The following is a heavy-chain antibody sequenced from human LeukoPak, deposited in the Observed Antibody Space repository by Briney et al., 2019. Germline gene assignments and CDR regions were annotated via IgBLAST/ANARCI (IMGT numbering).Heavy chain of an antibody. CDR1: GFTFDDYA. Sequence: GRSLRLSCAASGFTFDDYAMHWVRQAPGKGLEWVSGISWNSGSIGYADSVKGRFTISRDNAKNSLYLQMNSLRAEDTALYYCAKGSGDQIRSITGTTGYMDVWGKGTTVTVSS. D-gene: IGHD1-7*01. V-gene: IGHV3-9*01. J-gene: IGHJ6*03. CDR2: ISWNSGSI. CDR3: AKGSGDQIRSITGTTGYMDV.